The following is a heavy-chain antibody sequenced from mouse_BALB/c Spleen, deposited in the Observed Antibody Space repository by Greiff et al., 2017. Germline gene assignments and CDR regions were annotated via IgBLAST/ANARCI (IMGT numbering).Heavy chain of an antibody. D-gene: IGHD2-14*01. J-gene: IGHJ4*01. V-gene: IGHV6-6*02. CDR1: GFTFSNYW. CDR2: IRLKSNNYAT. CDR3: TGVTNRYDPGAMDY. Sequence: EVELMESGGGLVQPGGSMKLSCVASGFTFSNYWMNWVRQSPEKGLEWVAEIRLKSNNYATHYAESVKGRFTISRDDSKSSVYLQMNNLRAEDTGIYYCTGVTNRYDPGAMDYWGQGTSVTVAS.